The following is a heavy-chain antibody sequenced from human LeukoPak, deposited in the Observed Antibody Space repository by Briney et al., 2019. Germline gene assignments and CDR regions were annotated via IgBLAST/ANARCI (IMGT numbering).Heavy chain of an antibody. CDR3: AREAEGRFLERSIEQAG. CDR1: GFTFSRYW. J-gene: IGHJ4*02. Sequence: GGSLRLSCAASGFTFSRYWMSWVRQAPGKGLKWVANINQDGSEKYYVDSVKGRFTISRDNAKNSLYLQMNSLRAEDTAVYYCAREAEGRFLERSIEQAGGGQGTLVTVSS. CDR2: INQDGSEK. V-gene: IGHV3-7*01. D-gene: IGHD3-3*01.